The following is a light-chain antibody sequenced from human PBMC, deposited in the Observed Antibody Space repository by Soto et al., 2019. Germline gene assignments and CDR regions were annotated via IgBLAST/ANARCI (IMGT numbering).Light chain of an antibody. CDR1: QSVSNN. J-gene: IGKJ1*01. Sequence: VPPSAKHSQSCRASQSVSNNLAWYQQKPGQAPRLLIYGASNRATGIPDRFSSSGSGKAFYVSVIGMAAEPFVVSFCVQSDRSGTFAEGTKVDIK. CDR2: GAS. V-gene: IGKV3D-15*01. CDR3: VQSDRSGT.